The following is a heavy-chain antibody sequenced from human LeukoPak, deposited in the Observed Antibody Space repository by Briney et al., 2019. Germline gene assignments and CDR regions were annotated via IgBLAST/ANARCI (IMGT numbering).Heavy chain of an antibody. V-gene: IGHV4-4*09. CDR3: ARRSRDGYFLDS. CDR1: GGSMSGYY. D-gene: IGHD5-24*01. Sequence: PSETLSLTCIVSGGSMSGYYWSWIQQPPGKGLEWIGHTFSSGATTYNPSLKSRVTISVDTSRSQSSLNLSSVTAADTAVYYCARRSRDGYFLDSWGQGTLVTVSS. CDR2: TFSSGAT. J-gene: IGHJ4*02.